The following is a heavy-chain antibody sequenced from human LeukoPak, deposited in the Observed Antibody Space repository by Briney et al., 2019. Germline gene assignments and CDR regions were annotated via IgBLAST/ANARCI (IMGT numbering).Heavy chain of an antibody. D-gene: IGHD4-17*01. CDR2: INHSGST. Sequence: PSETLSLTCAVYGGSFSGYYWSWIRQPPGKGLEWIGEINHSGSTNYNPSLKSRVTISVDTSKNQFTLKLSSVTAADTAVHYCARVSPNTVTTLQYFDYWGQGTLVTVSS. CDR3: ARVSPNTVTTLQYFDY. V-gene: IGHV4-34*01. J-gene: IGHJ4*02. CDR1: GGSFSGYY.